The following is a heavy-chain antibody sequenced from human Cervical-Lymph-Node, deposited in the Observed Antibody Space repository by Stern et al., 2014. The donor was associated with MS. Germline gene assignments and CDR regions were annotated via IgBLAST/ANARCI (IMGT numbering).Heavy chain of an antibody. J-gene: IGHJ5*02. CDR3: TRVREPTVTASWFGP. CDR2: IRRSSSAI. V-gene: IGHV3-48*01. D-gene: IGHD4-11*01. Sequence: MQLVQSGGDFVQPGGSLRLSCTASGFIFSHYDMNWVRQAPGKGLEWLSYIRRSSSAIYYADSVKGRFTISRDDAKNSLYLQMNSLRAEDTAVYYCTRVREPTVTASWFGPWGQGTLVTVSS. CDR1: GFIFSHYD.